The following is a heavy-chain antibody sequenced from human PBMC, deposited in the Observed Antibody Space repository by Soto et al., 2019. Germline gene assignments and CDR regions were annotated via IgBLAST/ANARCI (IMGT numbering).Heavy chain of an antibody. CDR2: IYYSGST. Sequence: QVQLQESGPGLVKPSQTLSLTCTVSGGSISSSGYYWCWIRQHPAKGLEWIGYIYYSGSTYYNPSLKSRVTISVDTSKNQFSLKLSSVTAADTAVYYCARVGEGFGVGFYYFDYWGQGTLVTVSS. CDR1: GGSISSSGYY. J-gene: IGHJ4*02. D-gene: IGHD3-10*01. V-gene: IGHV4-31*03. CDR3: ARVGEGFGVGFYYFDY.